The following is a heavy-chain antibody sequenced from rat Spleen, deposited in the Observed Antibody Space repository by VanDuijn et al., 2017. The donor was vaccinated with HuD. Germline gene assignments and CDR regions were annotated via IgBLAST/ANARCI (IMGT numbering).Heavy chain of an antibody. Sequence: EVQLVESGGGLVQPGRSLKLSCVASGFTFNNYWMTWIRQAPGKGLEWVASITNTGGSTYYPDSVKGRFTISRDNAKSTLYLQMNSLRSEDTATYYCTRDSIYYYSGGYFDYWGQGVMVTVSS. CDR3: TRDSIYYYSGGYFDY. CDR2: ITNTGGST. CDR1: GFTFNNYW. V-gene: IGHV5-31*01. J-gene: IGHJ2*01. D-gene: IGHD1-1*01.